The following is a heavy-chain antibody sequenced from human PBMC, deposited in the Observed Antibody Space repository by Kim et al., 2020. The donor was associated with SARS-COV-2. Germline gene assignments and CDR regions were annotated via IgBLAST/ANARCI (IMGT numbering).Heavy chain of an antibody. CDR3: VRGRLAAAGADAFDI. CDR2: INPNGGGT. V-gene: IGHV1-2*02. Sequence: ASVKVSCKASGYTFTGYYMHWVQQAPGQGLEWMGWINPNGGGTNYAQKFQGRVTMTRDTSISTAYMELSGLRSDDTAVYYCVRGRLAAAGADAFDIWGQGTMVTVSS. D-gene: IGHD6-13*01. CDR1: GYTFTGYY. J-gene: IGHJ3*02.